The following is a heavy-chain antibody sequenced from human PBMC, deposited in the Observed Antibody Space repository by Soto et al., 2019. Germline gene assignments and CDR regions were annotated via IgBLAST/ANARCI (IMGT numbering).Heavy chain of an antibody. V-gene: IGHV1-69*13. CDR3: ARDKEEWEIVPWFES. CDR1: GCTFSSYA. Sequence: SVKVSCQASGCTFSSYAISWVRQAPGQGLEWMGGIIPIFGTANYAQKFQGRVTITADESTSTAYMELSSLRSEDTAVYYCARDKEEWEIVPWFESWGQGTPVTVS. D-gene: IGHD1-26*01. J-gene: IGHJ5*01. CDR2: IIPIFGTA.